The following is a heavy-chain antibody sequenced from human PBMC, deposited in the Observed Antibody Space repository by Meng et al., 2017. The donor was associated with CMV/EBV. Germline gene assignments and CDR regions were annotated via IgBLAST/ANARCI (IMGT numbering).Heavy chain of an antibody. Sequence: GGTLSSYAISWVRQAPGQGLEWMGGIIPIFGTANYAQKFQGRVTITADESTSTAYMELSSLRSEDTAVYYCARDSGNSSGYYPFFDYWGQGTLVTVSS. D-gene: IGHD3-22*01. CDR2: IIPIFGTA. CDR3: ARDSGNSSGYYPFFDY. CDR1: GGTLSSYA. V-gene: IGHV1-69*01. J-gene: IGHJ4*02.